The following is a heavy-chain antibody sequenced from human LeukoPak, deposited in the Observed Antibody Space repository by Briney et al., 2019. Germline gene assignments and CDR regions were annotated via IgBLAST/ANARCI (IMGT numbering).Heavy chain of an antibody. Sequence: GGSLRLPCTASGFIFSNYAMSWVRQAPGKGLEWVSGISASGGNTYYADSVEGRFTISRDNSRNTLYVQMNSLRAEDTAVYYCANFERTVAGPYNWFDPWGQGTLVTVSS. J-gene: IGHJ5*02. CDR3: ANFERTVAGPYNWFDP. V-gene: IGHV3-23*01. CDR1: GFIFSNYA. D-gene: IGHD6-19*01. CDR2: ISASGGNT.